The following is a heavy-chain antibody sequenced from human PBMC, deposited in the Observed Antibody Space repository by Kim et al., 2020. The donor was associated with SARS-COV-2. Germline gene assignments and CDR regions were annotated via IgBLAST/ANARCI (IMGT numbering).Heavy chain of an antibody. D-gene: IGHD3-3*01. V-gene: IGHV3-21*06. Sequence: DSVKGRFNISRDNAKNSVYLEMSSLRDEDSVVYYCTRDGVPGASWRSFATWGQGTLVTVSS. J-gene: IGHJ5*02. CDR3: TRDGVPGASWRSFAT.